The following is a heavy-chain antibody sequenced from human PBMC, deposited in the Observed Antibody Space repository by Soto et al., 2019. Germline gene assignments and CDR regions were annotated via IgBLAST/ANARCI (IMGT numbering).Heavy chain of an antibody. CDR2: VTGSGSRT. CDR3: VNPLGEATDF. Sequence: PGGSLRLSCAASGFTFSTYAMSWVRQAPGKGLEWVSAVTGSGSRTYYADSVKGRFTIFRDNSKNTLFLQMDSLGVEDTAVYFCVNPLGEATDFWGQGTLVTVSS. V-gene: IGHV3-23*01. CDR1: GFTFSTYA. J-gene: IGHJ4*02.